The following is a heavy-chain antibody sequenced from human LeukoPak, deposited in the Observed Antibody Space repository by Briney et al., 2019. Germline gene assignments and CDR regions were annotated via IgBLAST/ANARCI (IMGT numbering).Heavy chain of an antibody. Sequence: PGKSLRLSCEVSGFTFSKYGMHWVRQAPGKGLEWVSTIRYDGSTEYYADSVRGRLTISRDNSGNTLFLQMNSLGAEDTAVYYCVRDTITYDIFTGSPGYWGQGTLVIVSS. CDR2: IRYDGSTE. V-gene: IGHV3-33*01. CDR1: GFTFSKYG. CDR3: VRDTITYDIFTGSPGY. J-gene: IGHJ4*02. D-gene: IGHD3-9*01.